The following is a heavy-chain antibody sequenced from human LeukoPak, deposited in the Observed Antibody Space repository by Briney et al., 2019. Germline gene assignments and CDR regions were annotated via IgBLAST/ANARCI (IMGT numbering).Heavy chain of an antibody. D-gene: IGHD1-26*01. CDR2: INPSGGST. V-gene: IGHV1-46*01. CDR3: ARGLVRATSRGGFDY. Sequence: ASVKVSCKASGYTFTSYYMHWVRQAPGQGLEWMGIINPSGGSTSYAQKFQGRVTMTRDTSTSTVYMELSSLRSEDTAVYYCARGLVRATSRGGFDYWGQGTLVTVSS. CDR1: GYTFTSYY. J-gene: IGHJ4*02.